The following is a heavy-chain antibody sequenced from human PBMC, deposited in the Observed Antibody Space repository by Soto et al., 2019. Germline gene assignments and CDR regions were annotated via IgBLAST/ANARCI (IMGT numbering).Heavy chain of an antibody. Sequence: PSETLSLTCTVSGGSISSYYWSWIRQPPGKGLEWIGYIYYSGSTNYNPSLKSRVTISVDTSKNQFSLKLRSVTAADTAVYYCARQEDGLYYYMDVWGKGTTVTVSS. CDR2: IYYSGST. V-gene: IGHV4-59*08. CDR3: ARQEDGLYYYMDV. CDR1: GGSISSYY. J-gene: IGHJ6*03.